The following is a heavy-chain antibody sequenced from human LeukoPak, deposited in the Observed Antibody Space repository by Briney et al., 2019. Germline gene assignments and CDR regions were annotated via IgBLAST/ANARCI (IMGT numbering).Heavy chain of an antibody. J-gene: IGHJ4*02. Sequence: GGSLRLSCAASGFTFSSYSMNWVRQAPGKGLEWISYIDVHSNTIYYADSVKGRFTISRGNAKNSLYLQVNSLRAEDTAVYYCARDMGGVYDFLSGFYKVGYFDYWGQGTLVTVSS. CDR1: GFTFSSYS. CDR3: ARDMGGVYDFLSGFYKVGYFDY. CDR2: IDVHSNTI. D-gene: IGHD3-3*01. V-gene: IGHV3-48*01.